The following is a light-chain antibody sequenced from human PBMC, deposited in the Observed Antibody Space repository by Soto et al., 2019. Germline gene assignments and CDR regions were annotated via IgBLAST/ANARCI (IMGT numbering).Light chain of an antibody. J-gene: IGLJ2*01. CDR2: EVN. CDR3: SSSTDTSIL. Sequence: QSALTQAASMSGSPGQSITISCTGASSDFGDHKSVSWYQHHPGKAPKLIIYEVNYRPSGVSSRFSGSRSGNTASLTISGLQAEDEAHYYCSSSTDTSILFGGGTKVTVL. CDR1: SSDFGDHKS. V-gene: IGLV2-14*01.